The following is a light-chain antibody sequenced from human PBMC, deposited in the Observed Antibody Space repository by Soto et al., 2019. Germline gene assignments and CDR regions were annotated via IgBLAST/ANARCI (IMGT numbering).Light chain of an antibody. CDR2: GAS. V-gene: IGKV3-20*01. CDR1: QSVSSSY. CDR3: QHYVSPPIT. J-gene: IGKJ5*01. Sequence: EIVLTQSPGTLSLSPGERATLSCRASQSVSSSYLAWYQQKPGQAPRLLVYGASSRETGISDRFSGSGAGTDFTLTISRLEPEDFAVDYCQHYVSPPITFGQGTRLENK.